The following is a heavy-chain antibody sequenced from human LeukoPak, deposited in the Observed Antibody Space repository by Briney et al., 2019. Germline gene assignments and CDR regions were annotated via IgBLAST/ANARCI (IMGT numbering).Heavy chain of an antibody. D-gene: IGHD6-13*01. J-gene: IGHJ4*02. V-gene: IGHV1-18*01. CDR1: GYTFISYG. CDR2: ISAYFGNT. Sequence: ASVKVSCKASGYTFISYGISWVRQAPGQGLEWMGWISAYFGNTNYAQKLQDRVTMTTDTSTSTAYMELRSLRSEDTAVYYCAKGAAPSNFDYWGQGTLVTVSS. CDR3: AKGAAPSNFDY.